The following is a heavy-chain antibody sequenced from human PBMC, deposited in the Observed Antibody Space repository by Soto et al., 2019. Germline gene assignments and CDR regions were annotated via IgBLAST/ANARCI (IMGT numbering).Heavy chain of an antibody. CDR3: ARGLSYRQD. V-gene: IGHV1-8*01. J-gene: IGHJ4*02. CDR1: GYTFTRYD. D-gene: IGHD1-26*01. Sequence: QVHLVQSGAEVKKPGASVKVSCKASGYTFTRYDINWVRQATGQGLEWMGWMHPNSGNTGYVQKFQGRVTMTRNTSISTAYMELSSVRSEDTAVYYCARGLSYRQDWGQGTLVTVSS. CDR2: MHPNSGNT.